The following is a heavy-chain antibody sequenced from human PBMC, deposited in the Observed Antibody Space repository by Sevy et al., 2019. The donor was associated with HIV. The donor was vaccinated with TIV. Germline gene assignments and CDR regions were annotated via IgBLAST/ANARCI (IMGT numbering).Heavy chain of an antibody. CDR2: IYYSGST. Sequence: SETLSLTCTVSGGSISSYFWSWIRQPPGKGLEWIGYIYYSGSTNYNPSLKSRVTISADTSKNQFSLKLTSVTVADTAVYYCARAGTAMSYFDYWGQGTLVTVSS. J-gene: IGHJ4*02. CDR3: ARAGTAMSYFDY. V-gene: IGHV4-59*01. D-gene: IGHD5-18*01. CDR1: GGSISSYF.